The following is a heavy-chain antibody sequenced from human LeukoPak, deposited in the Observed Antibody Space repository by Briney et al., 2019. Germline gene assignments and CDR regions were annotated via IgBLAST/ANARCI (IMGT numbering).Heavy chain of an antibody. CDR2: ISGSGYPI. CDR3: ARVRGLEWLLKHLDS. V-gene: IGHV3-48*03. Sequence: SGGSLRLSCTASGFTFSTYEMNWVRQAPGKGLEWVSYISGSGYPIYYADSVKGRFTISRDNAKNSLYLQMNSLRAEDTATYYCARVRGLEWLLKHLDSWGQGTLVTVSS. D-gene: IGHD3-3*01. CDR1: GFTFSTYE. J-gene: IGHJ4*02.